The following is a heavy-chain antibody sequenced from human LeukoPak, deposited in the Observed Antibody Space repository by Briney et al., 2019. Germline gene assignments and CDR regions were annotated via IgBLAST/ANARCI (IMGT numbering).Heavy chain of an antibody. CDR3: ATVAAPLYYFDY. V-gene: IGHV1-24*01. CDR2: FDPEDGET. CDR1: RYTPTELS. Sequence: ASVKVSCKVSRYTPTELSIHWVRQAPRKGLEWMGGFDPEDGETIYAQKFQGRVTMTEDTSTDTAYMELSSLRSEDTAVYYCATVAAPLYYFDYWGQGTLVTVSS. D-gene: IGHD6-25*01. J-gene: IGHJ4*02.